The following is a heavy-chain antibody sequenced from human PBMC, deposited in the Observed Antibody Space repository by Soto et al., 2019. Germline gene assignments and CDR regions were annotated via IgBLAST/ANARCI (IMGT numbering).Heavy chain of an antibody. CDR2: ISYDGSNK. CDR3: AKRRSRFGELSAWDY. V-gene: IGHV3-30*18. Sequence: QVQLVESGGGMVQPGRSLRLSCAASGFTFSSYGMHWVRQAPGKGLEWVAVISYDGSNKYYADSVKGRFTISRDNSKNTLYLQMNSLRAEDTAVYYCAKRRSRFGELSAWDYWGQGTLVTVSS. J-gene: IGHJ4*02. CDR1: GFTFSSYG. D-gene: IGHD3-10*01.